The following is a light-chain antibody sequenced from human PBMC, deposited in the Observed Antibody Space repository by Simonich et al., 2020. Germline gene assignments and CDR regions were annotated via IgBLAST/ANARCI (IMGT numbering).Light chain of an antibody. CDR2: DAS. J-gene: IGKJ4*01. V-gene: IGKV3-11*01. Sequence: EIVLTQSPATLSLSPGERANLSCRASQCMSSYLDRYQQKPGQAPRLLIYDASNRATGIPARFSGSGSGTDFTLTISSLEPEDFAVYYCQQRSNWPPLTFGGGTKVEIK. CDR3: QQRSNWPPLT. CDR1: QCMSSY.